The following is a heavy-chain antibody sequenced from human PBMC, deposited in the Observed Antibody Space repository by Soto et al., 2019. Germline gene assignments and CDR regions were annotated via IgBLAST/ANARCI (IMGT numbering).Heavy chain of an antibody. Sequence: PSETLSLTCTVSGGSISSSSYYWGWIRQPPGKGLEWIGSIYYSGSTHYNPSLKSRVTISVDTSKNQFSLKLSSVTAADTAVYYCASGPTIFGVGDYYYYYMDVWGKGTTVTVSS. CDR3: ASGPTIFGVGDYYYYYMDV. CDR2: IYYSGST. J-gene: IGHJ6*03. CDR1: GGSISSSSYY. V-gene: IGHV4-39*07. D-gene: IGHD3-3*01.